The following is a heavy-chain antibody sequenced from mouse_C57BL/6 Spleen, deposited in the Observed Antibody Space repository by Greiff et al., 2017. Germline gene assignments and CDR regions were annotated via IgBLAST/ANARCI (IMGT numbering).Heavy chain of an antibody. J-gene: IGHJ2*01. CDR1: GFTFSDYG. V-gene: IGHV5-17*01. D-gene: IGHD2-4*01. Sequence: EVHLVESGGGLVKPGGSLKLSCAASGFTFSDYGMHWVRQAPEKGLEWVAYISSGSSTTYYADTVKGRFTISRDNAKNTLFLQMTSLRSEDTAMYYCARSYDYEGDFDYWGQGTTLTVSS. CDR3: ARSYDYEGDFDY. CDR2: ISSGSSTT.